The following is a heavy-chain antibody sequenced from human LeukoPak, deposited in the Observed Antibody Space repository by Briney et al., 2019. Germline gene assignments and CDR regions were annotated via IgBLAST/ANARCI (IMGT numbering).Heavy chain of an antibody. CDR1: GYRFTSYW. CDR2: IYPGDSDT. D-gene: IGHD2-21*02. Sequence: GGSLKTPFKGSGYRFTSYWNGWGRPRPGKGLGWMGIIYPGDSDTRYSTSFQGQVTISADKSISTAYLQWSSLKASDTAMYYCARVAYCGGDCYSTKDWFDPWGQGTLVTVSS. CDR3: ARVAYCGGDCYSTKDWFDP. J-gene: IGHJ5*02. V-gene: IGHV5-51*01.